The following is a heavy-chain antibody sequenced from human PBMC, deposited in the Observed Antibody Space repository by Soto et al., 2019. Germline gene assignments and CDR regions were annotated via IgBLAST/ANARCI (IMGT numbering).Heavy chain of an antibody. CDR1: GGTFRNYP. CDR2: IFPLTDIP. V-gene: IGHV1-69*02. J-gene: IGHJ4*02. Sequence: QVQLVQSGTEVKKPGSSVKVSCKASGGTFRNYPINWVRQAPGQGLEWMGSIFPLTDIPDYAQNFQARLTITADKSPSTAYMERSSLTSDDTAMYFCARGPLVVLNYFESWGQGTLVTVSS. CDR3: ARGPLVVLNYFES.